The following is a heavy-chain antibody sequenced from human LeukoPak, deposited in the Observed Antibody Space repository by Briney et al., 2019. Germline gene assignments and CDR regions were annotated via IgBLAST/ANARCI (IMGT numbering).Heavy chain of an antibody. Sequence: ASVKVSCKASGYTFTSYAMHWVRQAPGQRLEWMGWINAGNGNTKYSQEFQGRVTMTTDTSTSTAYMELRSLRSDDTAVYYCARAIVVVAATLFDYWGQGTLVTVSS. V-gene: IGHV1-3*01. J-gene: IGHJ4*02. CDR1: GYTFTSYA. CDR3: ARAIVVVAATLFDY. D-gene: IGHD2-15*01. CDR2: INAGNGNT.